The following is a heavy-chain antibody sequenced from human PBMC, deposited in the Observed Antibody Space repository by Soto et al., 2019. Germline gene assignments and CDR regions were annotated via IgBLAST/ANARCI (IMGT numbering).Heavy chain of an antibody. CDR2: ISWNSDSI. J-gene: IGHJ4*02. Sequence: EAQLVESGGGFVQPGRSLRLSCAGSGFIFDDFAIHWVRQAPGKGLEWVSGISWNSDSIGYADSVKGRFTISRDNAKNALYLQMNSLRVEDTALYYCTKVGGLSDFWSGPLHFDLWGQGTLVTVSS. V-gene: IGHV3-9*01. D-gene: IGHD3-3*01. CDR3: TKVGGLSDFWSGPLHFDL. CDR1: GFIFDDFA.